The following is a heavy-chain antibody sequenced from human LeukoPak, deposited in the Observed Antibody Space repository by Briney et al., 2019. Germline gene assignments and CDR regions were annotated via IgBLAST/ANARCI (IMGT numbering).Heavy chain of an antibody. D-gene: IGHD3-22*01. CDR3: ARGDYDSLSFDY. V-gene: IGHV1-2*02. CDR1: GYTFTGYY. J-gene: IGHJ4*02. Sequence: GASVTVSCKASGYTFTGYYMHWVRQAPGQGLEWMGWINPNSGGTIYAQKFQGRVSMTRDTSINTAYMELSRLRSDDTAVYYCARGDYDSLSFDYWGQGTLVTVSS. CDR2: INPNSGGT.